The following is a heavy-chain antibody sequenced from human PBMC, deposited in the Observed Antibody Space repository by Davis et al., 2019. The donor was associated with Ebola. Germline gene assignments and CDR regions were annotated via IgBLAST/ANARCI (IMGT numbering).Heavy chain of an antibody. CDR1: GGSISTYY. V-gene: IGHV4-59*01. CDR3: ARGMITFGGVIAPFDP. J-gene: IGHJ5*02. Sequence: MPSETLSLTCTVSGGSISTYYWSWIRQPPGEGLEWIGFIYKSGSTNYNPSLKGRVTISVDTSKNQFSLKLSSVTAADTAVYYCARGMITFGGVIAPFDPWGQGTLVTVSS. D-gene: IGHD3-16*02. CDR2: IYKSGST.